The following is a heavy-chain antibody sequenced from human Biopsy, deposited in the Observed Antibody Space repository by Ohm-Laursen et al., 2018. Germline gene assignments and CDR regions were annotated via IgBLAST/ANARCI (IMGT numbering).Heavy chain of an antibody. CDR1: GASMTDYF. V-gene: IGHV4-4*07. D-gene: IGHD3-10*01. CDR2: AYPSGTT. CDR3: AGSRGHYFNGLDV. J-gene: IGHJ6*02. Sequence: SETLSLTCSVSGASMTDYFWSWIWQPAGKGLEWIGRAYPSGTTYYNPSLKDRVTISIDASKNQLSLTVTSVTAADTAVFYCAGSRGHYFNGLDVWGQGTTVIVSS.